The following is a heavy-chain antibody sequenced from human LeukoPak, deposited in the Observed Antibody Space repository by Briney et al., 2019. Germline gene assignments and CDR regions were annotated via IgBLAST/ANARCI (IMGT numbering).Heavy chain of an antibody. CDR2: IYYSGST. V-gene: IGHV4-59*01. CDR1: GGSISSYY. Sequence: SETLSLTCTVSGGSISSYYWSWIRQPPGKGLEWIGYIYYSGSTNYNPSLKSRVTISVDTSKNQFSLKPSSVTAADTAVYYCARGRNWNNMPYYFDYWGQGTLVTVSS. CDR3: ARGRNWNNMPYYFDY. D-gene: IGHD1/OR15-1a*01. J-gene: IGHJ4*02.